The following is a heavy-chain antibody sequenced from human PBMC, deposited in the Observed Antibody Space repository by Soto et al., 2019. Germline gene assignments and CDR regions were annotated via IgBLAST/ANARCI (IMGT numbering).Heavy chain of an antibody. D-gene: IGHD3-10*01. CDR1: GFTVSTYY. V-gene: IGHV3-66*01. CDR3: ARGRSASSDFAY. CDR2: VYSGGTT. Sequence: EVHLVESGGGLVQPGGSLRLSCAASGFTVSTYYMNWVRQAPGEGLEWVSVVYSGGTTYYADSARGRFTISRDNSKNTRFLQMNSLRAEDTAVYYCARGRSASSDFAYWGQGTLVTVSS. J-gene: IGHJ4*02.